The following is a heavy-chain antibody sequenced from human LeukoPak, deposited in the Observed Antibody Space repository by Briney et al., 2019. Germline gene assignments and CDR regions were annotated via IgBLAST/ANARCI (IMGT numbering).Heavy chain of an antibody. J-gene: IGHJ3*02. V-gene: IGHV3-66*01. D-gene: IGHD6-19*01. Sequence: GGSLTLSCAASGFTVSSSYMSWVRQAPGEGVEGVSFIYSGGSTSYADSVKGRFTIPRDNSKNTLYLHMNSLRAEDTAVYYCARGPLYSSDWYGAFDIWGQGTMVTVCS. CDR1: GFTVSSSY. CDR3: ARGPLYSSDWYGAFDI. CDR2: IYSGGST.